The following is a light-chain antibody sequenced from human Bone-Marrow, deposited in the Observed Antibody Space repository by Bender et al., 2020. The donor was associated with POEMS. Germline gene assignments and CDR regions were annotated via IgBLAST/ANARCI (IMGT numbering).Light chain of an antibody. Sequence: SFELTQPPSVSVSPGQTSSITCSGDKLSDKYSFWYQQKPGQSPVLVIYEDSKRPSGIPERFSASNSGNTATLTISGTQAMDEADYYCQAWDNTFWVFGGGTKLTVL. CDR3: QAWDNTFWV. CDR1: KLSDKY. J-gene: IGLJ3*02. CDR2: EDS. V-gene: IGLV3-1*01.